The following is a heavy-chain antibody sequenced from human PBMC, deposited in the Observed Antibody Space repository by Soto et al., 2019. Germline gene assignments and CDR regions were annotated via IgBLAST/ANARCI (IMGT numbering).Heavy chain of an antibody. V-gene: IGHV3-33*01. J-gene: IGHJ6*02. CDR1: GFTFSSYG. Sequence: GGSLRLSCAASGFTFSSYGMHWVRQAPGKGLEWVAVIWYDGSNKYYANSVKGRLTISRDNSKNTLYLQMNSLRAEDTAVYYCARAKLGYGDYYYCMDVWGQGTTVTVSS. D-gene: IGHD7-27*01. CDR3: ARAKLGYGDYYYCMDV. CDR2: IWYDGSNK.